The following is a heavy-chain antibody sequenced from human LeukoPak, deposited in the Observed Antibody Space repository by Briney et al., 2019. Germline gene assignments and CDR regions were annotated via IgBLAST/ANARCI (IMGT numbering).Heavy chain of an antibody. CDR3: ARDFPSSGWYHPFDY. V-gene: IGHV1-2*02. CDR1: GYTFTAYY. D-gene: IGHD6-19*01. J-gene: IGHJ4*02. CDR2: INPNSGGT. Sequence: ASVKVSCKASGYTFTAYYMHWVRQAPGQELEWMGWINPNSGGTNYAQKFQGRVTMTRDTSISTVYMELSRLRSDDTAVYYCARDFPSSGWYHPFDYWGQGILVTVSS.